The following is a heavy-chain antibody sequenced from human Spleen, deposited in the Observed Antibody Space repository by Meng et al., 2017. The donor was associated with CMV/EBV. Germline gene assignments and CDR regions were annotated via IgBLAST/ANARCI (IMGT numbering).Heavy chain of an antibody. Sequence: SGYSFATNWIGWMRRVPGEGLEWKGIIYPGASDTKNSTSFKGQVTISADKSINIAYLQWNSLKASDTAVYYCARRREVPLANWHFDRWGRGTLVTVSS. D-gene: IGHD1-1*01. CDR1: GYSFATNW. J-gene: IGHJ2*01. V-gene: IGHV5-51*01. CDR2: IYPGASDT. CDR3: ARRREVPLANWHFDR.